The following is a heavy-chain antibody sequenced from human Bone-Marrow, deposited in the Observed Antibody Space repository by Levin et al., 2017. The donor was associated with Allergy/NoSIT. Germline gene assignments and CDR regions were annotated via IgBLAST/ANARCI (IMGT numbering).Heavy chain of an antibody. J-gene: IGHJ5*01. CDR3: ARNSLINFFDNSGRLGWFDS. D-gene: IGHD3-22*01. Sequence: SQTLSLTCNVSGYSVGTGYYWAWVRQSPGKGLEWIASLYYRGSTYRNPSLRSRVTILMDTSKNQISLRLSAVTAADTAFYYCARNSLINFFDNSGRLGWFDSWGQGTLVTVSS. CDR1: GYSVGTGYY. V-gene: IGHV4-38-2*02. CDR2: LYYRGST.